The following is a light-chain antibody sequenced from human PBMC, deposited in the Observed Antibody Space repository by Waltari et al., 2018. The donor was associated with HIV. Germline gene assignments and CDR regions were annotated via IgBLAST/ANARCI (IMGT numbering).Light chain of an antibody. Sequence: SYELTQPSSVSVSPGQTARITCSGDVLAKTYARWFQQKPGQAPGLVIYKDSERPSGIPERFSGSSSGTTVTLTISGAQVEDEAHYYCYSAADNDLRVFGGGTKLTVL. J-gene: IGLJ3*02. CDR2: KDS. V-gene: IGLV3-27*01. CDR3: YSAADNDLRV. CDR1: VLAKTY.